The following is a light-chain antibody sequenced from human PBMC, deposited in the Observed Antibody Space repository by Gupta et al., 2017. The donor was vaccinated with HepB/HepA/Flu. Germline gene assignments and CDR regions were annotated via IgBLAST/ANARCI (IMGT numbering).Light chain of an antibody. CDR2: DAS. CDR3: QQRSNWPPWT. V-gene: IGKV3-11*01. CDR1: QSVSSY. Sequence: EIVLTQSPATLSLSPGERATLSCRASQSVSSYLAWYQQKPGQAPRLLIYDASNRATGIPARFSGSGSGTDFTLTISSLEPEDFAVYYCQQRSNWPPWTLGQGTKVEIK. J-gene: IGKJ1*01.